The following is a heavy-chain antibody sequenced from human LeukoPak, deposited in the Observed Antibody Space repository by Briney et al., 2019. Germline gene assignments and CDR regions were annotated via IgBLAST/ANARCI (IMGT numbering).Heavy chain of an antibody. Sequence: GGSLRLSCAASGFTFSSYGMHWVRQAPGKGLEWVAVTWYDGSNKYYADSVKGRFTISRDNSKNTLYLQMNSLRAEDTAVYYCAREMDRGGFDPWGQGTLVTVSS. CDR1: GFTFSSYG. D-gene: IGHD3/OR15-3a*01. CDR3: AREMDRGGFDP. J-gene: IGHJ5*02. CDR2: TWYDGSNK. V-gene: IGHV3-33*01.